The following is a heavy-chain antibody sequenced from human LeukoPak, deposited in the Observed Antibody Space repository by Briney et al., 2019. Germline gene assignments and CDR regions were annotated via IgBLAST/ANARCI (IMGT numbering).Heavy chain of an antibody. J-gene: IGHJ4*02. CDR1: GFTFSSYS. D-gene: IGHD5-18*01. CDR2: ISSSSSTI. Sequence: PGGSLRLSCAASGFTFSSYSMNWVRQAPGKGLEWVSYISSSSSTIYYADSVKGRFTISRDKGKNSLYLQMNSLRAEDTAVYYCAREMNTAPDYWGQGTLVTVSS. V-gene: IGHV3-48*01. CDR3: AREMNTAPDY.